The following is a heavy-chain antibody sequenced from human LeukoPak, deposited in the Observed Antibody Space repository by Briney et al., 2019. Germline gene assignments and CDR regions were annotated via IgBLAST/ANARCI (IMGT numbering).Heavy chain of an antibody. J-gene: IGHJ6*02. Sequence: GGSLRLSCAASGFTVSSNYMSWVRQAPGKGLEWVSVIYSGGTTYYADSVKGRFTISRDNSKNTLYLRMNSLRAEDTAVYYCARDPSSHSYGYYYYGMDVWGQGTTVTVSS. CDR3: ARDPSSHSYGYYYYGMDV. D-gene: IGHD5-18*01. CDR1: GFTVSSNY. V-gene: IGHV3-53*01. CDR2: IYSGGTT.